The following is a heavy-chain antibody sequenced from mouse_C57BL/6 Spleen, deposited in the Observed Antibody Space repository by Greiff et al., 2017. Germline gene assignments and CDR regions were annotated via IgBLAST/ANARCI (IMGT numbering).Heavy chain of an antibody. J-gene: IGHJ3*01. Sequence: EVQLVESGGDLVKPGGSLKLSCAASGFTFSSYGMSWVRPTPDKRLEWVATISSGGSYTYYPDSVKGRFTISRDNAKNTLYLEKSSLKSEDPAMYYCARQGGYDCDGAWFAYWGQGTLVTVSA. CDR2: ISSGGSYT. D-gene: IGHD2-4*01. CDR3: ARQGGYDCDGAWFAY. V-gene: IGHV5-6*01. CDR1: GFTFSSYG.